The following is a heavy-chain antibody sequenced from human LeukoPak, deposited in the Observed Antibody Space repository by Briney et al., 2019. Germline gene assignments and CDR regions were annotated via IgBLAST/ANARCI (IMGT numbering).Heavy chain of an antibody. J-gene: IGHJ4*02. Sequence: ASVKVSCKASGYTFTSYGISWVRQAPRQGLEWMGWISAYNGNTNYAHKLQGRVTMTTDTSTSTAYMELRSLRSDDTAVYYCARGLGSYPEIPLDYWGQGTLVTVSS. D-gene: IGHD3-16*02. CDR2: ISAYNGNT. CDR1: GYTFTSYG. CDR3: ARGLGSYPEIPLDY. V-gene: IGHV1-18*01.